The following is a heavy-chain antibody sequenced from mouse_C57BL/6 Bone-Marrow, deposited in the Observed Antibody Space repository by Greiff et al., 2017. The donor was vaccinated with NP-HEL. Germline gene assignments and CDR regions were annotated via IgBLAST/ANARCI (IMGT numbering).Heavy chain of an antibody. CDR2: IDPSDSYT. D-gene: IGHD2-3*01. J-gene: IGHJ3*01. Sequence: VQLQQPGAELVRPGTSVKLSCKASGYTFTSYWMHWVKQRPGQGLEWIGVIDPSDSYTNYNQKFKGKATLTVDTSSSTAYMPLSSLTSEDSAVYYCARRSLYDGYYVAWFAYWGQGTLVTVSA. CDR3: ARRSLYDGYYVAWFAY. V-gene: IGHV1-59*01. CDR1: GYTFTSYW.